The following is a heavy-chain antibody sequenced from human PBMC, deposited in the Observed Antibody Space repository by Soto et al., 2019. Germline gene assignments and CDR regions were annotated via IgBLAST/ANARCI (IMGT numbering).Heavy chain of an antibody. D-gene: IGHD6-19*01. CDR3: AREHSPHIRAQWLATFDY. V-gene: IGHV4-61*01. J-gene: IGHJ4*02. CDR2: IYYSGST. CDR1: GGSVDSGSYY. Sequence: SETLSLTCSVSGGSVDSGSYYWHWIRQPPGKGLEWIGHIYYSGSTNYNPSLKSRVTISVDTSKNQFSLKLSSVTAADTAVYYCAREHSPHIRAQWLATFDYWGQGTLVTVSS.